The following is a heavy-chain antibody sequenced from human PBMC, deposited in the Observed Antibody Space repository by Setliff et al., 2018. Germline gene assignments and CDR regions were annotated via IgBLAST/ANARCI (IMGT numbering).Heavy chain of an antibody. Sequence: SETLSLTCTVSGDSIDTDIWWSWVRQSPGKGLEWIGEIYLGGSPTYNPSLKSRVTISIYKSKNQLSLDWTSVTAADTAVYYCARNWHWGFDPWGPETLLVTVSS. CDR2: IYLGGSP. V-gene: IGHV4-4*02. D-gene: IGHD1-7*01. CDR3: ARNWHWGFDP. J-gene: IGHJ5*02. CDR1: GDSIDTDIW.